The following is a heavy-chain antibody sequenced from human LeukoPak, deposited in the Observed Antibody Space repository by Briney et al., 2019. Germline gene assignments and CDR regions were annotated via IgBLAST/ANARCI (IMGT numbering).Heavy chain of an antibody. CDR2: INSDGSSA. CDR3: TRGAGEHDY. D-gene: IGHD1/OR15-1a*01. V-gene: IGHV3-74*01. CDR1: GFTFSTYW. Sequence: PGGSLRLSCAASGFTFSTYWMHWVRQGPGKGLVWVSRINSDGSSASYADSVKGRFTISRDNAKNTLYLQMNSLRADDTAVYYCTRGAGEHDYWGQGALVTVSS. J-gene: IGHJ4*02.